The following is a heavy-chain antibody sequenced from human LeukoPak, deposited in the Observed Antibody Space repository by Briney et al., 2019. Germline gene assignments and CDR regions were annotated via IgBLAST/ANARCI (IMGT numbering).Heavy chain of an antibody. V-gene: IGHV1-69*05. Sequence: GASVKVSCKASGGTFSSYAISWVRQAPGQGLEWMGGIIPIFGTANYAQKFRGRVTITTDESTSTAYMELSSLRSEDTAVYYCARDNYAGANWFDPWGQGTLVTGSS. D-gene: IGHD1-7*01. CDR3: ARDNYAGANWFDP. CDR2: IIPIFGTA. CDR1: GGTFSSYA. J-gene: IGHJ5*02.